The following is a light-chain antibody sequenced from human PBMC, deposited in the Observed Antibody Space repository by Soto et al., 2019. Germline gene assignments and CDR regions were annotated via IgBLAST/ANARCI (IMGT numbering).Light chain of an antibody. J-gene: IGKJ1*01. CDR2: WAS. V-gene: IGKV4-1*01. CDR1: QSVLFSINQKNY. Sequence: DIVLTQSPDSVAVSLGEWATINCKSSQSVLFSINQKNYLAWYHQKPGQPPKLLIYWASIRESGVPTRFSGSGSGTNFTLTISSLQAEDAAVYYCQQYYTTPPTFGLGTKVEVK. CDR3: QQYYTTPPT.